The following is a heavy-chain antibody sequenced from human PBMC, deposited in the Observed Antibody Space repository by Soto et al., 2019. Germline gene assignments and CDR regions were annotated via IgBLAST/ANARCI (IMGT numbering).Heavy chain of an antibody. D-gene: IGHD3-3*01. V-gene: IGHV5-51*01. CDR1: GYSFTSYW. CDR3: VRHPRTLEGYYYGMDV. Sequence: HGESLKISCKGSGYSFTSYWIGWVRQMPGKGLEWMGIIYPGDSDTRYSPSFQGQVTSSAGKAISTAYLQWSSLKASDAAMYCCVRHPRTLEGYYYGMDVWGQGTTVTVSS. CDR2: IYPGDSDT. J-gene: IGHJ6*02.